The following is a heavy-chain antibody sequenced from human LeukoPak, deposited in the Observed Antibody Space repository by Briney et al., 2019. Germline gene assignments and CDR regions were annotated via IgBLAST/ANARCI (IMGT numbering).Heavy chain of an antibody. V-gene: IGHV4-4*02. CDR1: GGSISSSNW. CDR3: ARARGRGMVRGVMDENWFDP. CDR2: IYHSGST. D-gene: IGHD3-10*01. Sequence: PSGTLSLTCAVSGGSISSSNWWSWVRQPPGKGLEWIGEIYHSGSTNYNPSLKSRVTISVDKSKNQFSLKLSSVTAADTAVYYCARARGRGMVRGVMDENWFDPWGQETLVTVSS. J-gene: IGHJ5*02.